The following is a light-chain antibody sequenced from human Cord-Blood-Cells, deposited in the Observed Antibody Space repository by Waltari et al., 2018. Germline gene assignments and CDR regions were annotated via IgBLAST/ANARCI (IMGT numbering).Light chain of an antibody. CDR3: QQYNNWPWT. CDR2: GAS. CDR1: QSVSSN. V-gene: IGKV3-15*01. J-gene: IGKJ1*01. Sequence: EIVMTQSPATLSVSPGERATLSCRASQSVSSNLDWYQQKPGQAPRLLIYGASTRATGIPARFSGSGSGTEFTLTISSLQSEDFAVYYCQQYNNWPWTFDQGTKVEIK.